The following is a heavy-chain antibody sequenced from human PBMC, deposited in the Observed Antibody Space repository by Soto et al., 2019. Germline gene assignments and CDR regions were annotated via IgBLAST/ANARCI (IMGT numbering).Heavy chain of an antibody. CDR2: ISYSGST. CDR3: ARLHLSMFRGVLYYYYGMDV. V-gene: IGHV4-39*01. D-gene: IGHD3-10*01. CDR1: GGSISSSSYY. J-gene: IGHJ6*02. Sequence: SETLSLTCTVSGGSISSSSYYWGWIRQPPGKGLEWIGSISYSGSTSYTPSLKSRVTISVDTSKNQFSLELSSVTAADTAVYYCARLHLSMFRGVLYYYYGMDVWGQGTTVTVSS.